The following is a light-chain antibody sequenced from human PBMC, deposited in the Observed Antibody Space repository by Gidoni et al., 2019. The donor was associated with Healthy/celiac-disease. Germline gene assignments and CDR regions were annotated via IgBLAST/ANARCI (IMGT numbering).Light chain of an antibody. V-gene: IGKV4-1*01. CDR3: QQYYSTPYT. Sequence: DIVMTQYPDSLAVSMGERATINCKSSQSVLYSSNNKNYLAGYQQKPGQPPRLLIYWASTRESGVPDRFSGSGSGTDFTLTSSSLQAEDVAVYYCQQYYSTPYTFGQGTKLEIK. CDR1: QSVLYSSNNKNY. J-gene: IGKJ2*01. CDR2: WAS.